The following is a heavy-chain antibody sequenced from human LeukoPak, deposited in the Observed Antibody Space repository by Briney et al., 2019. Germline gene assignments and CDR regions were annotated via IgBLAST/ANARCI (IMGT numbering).Heavy chain of an antibody. CDR1: GGSFSGYY. CDR3: ARVPLSAGSAFDI. CDR2: IYTSGST. Sequence: SETLSLTCAVYGGSFSGYYWSWIRQPAGKGLEWIGRIYTSGSTNYNPSLKSRVTMSVDTSKNQFSLKLSSVTAADTAVYYCARVPLSAGSAFDIWGQGTMVTVSS. V-gene: IGHV4-59*10. J-gene: IGHJ3*02. D-gene: IGHD6-13*01.